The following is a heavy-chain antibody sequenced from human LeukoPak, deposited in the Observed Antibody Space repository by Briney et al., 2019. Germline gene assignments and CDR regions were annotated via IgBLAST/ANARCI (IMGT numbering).Heavy chain of an antibody. V-gene: IGHV3-48*04. Sequence: GGSLRLSCSASGFTFSSYSMNWVRQAPGKGLEWVSYISSSSSTIYYADSVKGRFTISRDNAKNSLYLQMNNLRAEDTAVYYCARDRAGPGDDALDIWGQGTMVTVSS. CDR2: ISSSSSTI. CDR3: ARDRAGPGDDALDI. D-gene: IGHD6-13*01. J-gene: IGHJ3*02. CDR1: GFTFSSYS.